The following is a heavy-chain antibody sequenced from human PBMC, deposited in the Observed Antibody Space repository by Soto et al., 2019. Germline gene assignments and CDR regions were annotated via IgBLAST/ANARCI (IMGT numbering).Heavy chain of an antibody. CDR3: ARDAAVGLFDY. CDR1: GYTFTSYG. CDR2: ITPSNGNT. V-gene: IGHV1-18*01. J-gene: IGHJ4*02. D-gene: IGHD1-26*01. Sequence: QVQLVQSGAEVKKPGASVKVSCKASGYTFTSYGISWVRQAPGQGLEWMGWITPSNGNTKYAQKLQGRVTMTTDTSTSTAYMELRGLRSDDPAVYYCARDAAVGLFDYWGQGTLVTVSS.